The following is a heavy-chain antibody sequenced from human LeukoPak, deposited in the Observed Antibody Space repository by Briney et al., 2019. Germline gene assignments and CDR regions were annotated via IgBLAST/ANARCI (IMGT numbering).Heavy chain of an antibody. Sequence: ASVKVSCKASGYTFTSYGISWVRQAPGQGLEWMGWISAYNGNTNYAQKLQGRVTMTTDTSTSTAYMELRSLRSDDTAVYYCARAHDYGDYLTSAFDIWGQGTMVTVSS. CDR2: ISAYNGNT. D-gene: IGHD4-17*01. J-gene: IGHJ3*02. CDR3: ARAHDYGDYLTSAFDI. CDR1: GYTFTSYG. V-gene: IGHV1-18*01.